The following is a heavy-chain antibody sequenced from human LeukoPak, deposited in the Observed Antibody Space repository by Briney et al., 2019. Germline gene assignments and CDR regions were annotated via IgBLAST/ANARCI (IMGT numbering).Heavy chain of an antibody. D-gene: IGHD2-15*01. CDR2: IRSNVYGGTT. Sequence: GGSLRLSCTASGFTFGDYAMSWVRQAPGKGLEWVGFIRSNVYGGTTEYAASVKGRFTISRDDSKSIAYLQMNSLKTEDTAVYYCTRHRFSGGSCYNYWGQGTLVTVSS. CDR3: TRHRFSGGSCYNY. J-gene: IGHJ4*02. CDR1: GFTFGDYA. V-gene: IGHV3-49*04.